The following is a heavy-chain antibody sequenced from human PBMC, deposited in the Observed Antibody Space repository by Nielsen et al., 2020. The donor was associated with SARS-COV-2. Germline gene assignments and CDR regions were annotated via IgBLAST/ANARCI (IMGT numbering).Heavy chain of an antibody. V-gene: IGHV5-10-1*01. D-gene: IGHD3-22*01. CDR3: ARRNDSSGYYQDWFDP. J-gene: IGHJ5*02. CDR2: IDPSDSYT. CDR1: GYSFTSYW. Sequence: RLSCKGSGYSFTSYWISWVRQMPGKGLEWMGRIDPSDSYTNYSPSFQGHVTISADKSISTAYLQWSSLKASDTAMYYCARRNDSSGYYQDWFDPWGQGTLVTVSS.